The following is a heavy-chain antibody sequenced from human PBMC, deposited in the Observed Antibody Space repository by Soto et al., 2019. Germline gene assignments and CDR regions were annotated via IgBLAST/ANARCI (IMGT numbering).Heavy chain of an antibody. CDR3: AREGGGYRFDY. V-gene: IGHV4-59*01. J-gene: IGHJ4*02. Sequence: QVQLQESGPGLVKPSETLSLTCAVSGASFGTYYWSWIRQPPGKGLEWIGYIFYSGHLKYNPSLRGPLTISVDPSRNQTSRRLTPVTAAGTAVYYCAREGGGYRFDYWGQGNLVTVSS. CDR1: GASFGTYY. CDR2: IFYSGHL. D-gene: IGHD1-26*01.